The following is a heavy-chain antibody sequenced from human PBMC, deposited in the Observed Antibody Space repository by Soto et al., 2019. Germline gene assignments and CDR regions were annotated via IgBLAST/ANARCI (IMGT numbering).Heavy chain of an antibody. CDR2: ISSSSSYI. Sequence: KPGGSLRLSCAASGFTFSSYSMNWVRQAPGKGLEWVSSISSSSSYIYYADSVKGRFTISRDNAKNSLYLQMNSLEAEDTAVYYCAREQRGGYGETRNRYFDYWGQGTLVTV. J-gene: IGHJ4*02. CDR3: AREQRGGYGETRNRYFDY. D-gene: IGHD4-17*01. CDR1: GFTFSSYS. V-gene: IGHV3-21*01.